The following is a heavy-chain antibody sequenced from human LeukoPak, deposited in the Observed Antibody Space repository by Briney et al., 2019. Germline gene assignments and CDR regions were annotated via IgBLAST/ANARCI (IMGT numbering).Heavy chain of an antibody. D-gene: IGHD3-22*01. CDR3: VKHLTYYYDSSRKREYFQH. V-gene: IGHV3-23*01. Sequence: PGASLRLSCAASGFTFSSYAMSWVRQAPGKGLEWVTAISGSGGSTYYADSVKGRFTISRDNSKNTLYLQMNSLRAEDTAVYYCVKHLTYYYDSSRKREYFQHWGQGTLVTVSS. CDR1: GFTFSSYA. J-gene: IGHJ1*01. CDR2: ISGSGGST.